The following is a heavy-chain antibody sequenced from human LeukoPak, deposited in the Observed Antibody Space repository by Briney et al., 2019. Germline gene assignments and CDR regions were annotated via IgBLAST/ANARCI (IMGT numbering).Heavy chain of an antibody. V-gene: IGHV4-59*01. CDR1: GGSISRYY. D-gene: IGHD1-1*01. CDR2: IYYSGST. J-gene: IGHJ4*02. CDR3: ARHTTETGYYFDY. Sequence: PSETLSLTCTVSGGSISRYYWSWIRQPPGKGLEWIGYIYYSGSTNYNPSLKSRVTMSVDTSKNQFSLKLTSVTAADTAVYYCARHTTETGYYFDYWGQGALVTVSS.